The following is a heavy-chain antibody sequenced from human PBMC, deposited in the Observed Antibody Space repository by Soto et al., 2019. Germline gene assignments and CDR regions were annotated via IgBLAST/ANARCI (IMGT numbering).Heavy chain of an antibody. D-gene: IGHD3-10*02. CDR3: ARNVNPGFDY. CDR2: INPSGGST. CDR1: GYTFTSYY. Sequence: ASVKVSCKASGYTFTSYYIHWVRQAPGQGLEWMGFINPSGGSTSYAQMFQGRVTMTRDTSTSTVYMELTSLRSEDTAVYYCARNVNPGFDYWGQGTLVTVSS. J-gene: IGHJ4*02. V-gene: IGHV1-46*01.